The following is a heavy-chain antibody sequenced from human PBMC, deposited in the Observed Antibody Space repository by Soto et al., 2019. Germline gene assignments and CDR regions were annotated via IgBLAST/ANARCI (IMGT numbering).Heavy chain of an antibody. V-gene: IGHV3-33*01. CDR1: GFAFSTYA. J-gene: IGHJ4*02. CDR2: IWYDGSHK. CDR3: ASDILTAFDY. Sequence: QVQLVESGGGVVQPGRSLRLSCAASGFAFSTYAMHWVRQAPGRGLEWVAVIWYDGSHKYYADSVKGRFTISRDNSKDKMYLQMNSLRADDTAVYYCASDILTAFDYWGQGNLVTVSS. D-gene: IGHD3-9*01.